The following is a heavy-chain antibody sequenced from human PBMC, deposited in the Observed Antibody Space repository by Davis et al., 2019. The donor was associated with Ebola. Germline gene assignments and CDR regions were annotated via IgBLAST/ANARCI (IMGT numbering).Heavy chain of an antibody. CDR3: TRDREAAAAGYYGMDV. J-gene: IGHJ6*04. Sequence: ASVKVSCKASGYTFTASYIHWVRQAPVQGLEWMGRINPNGGGTFYAQKFQGRVTMTRDTSISTTYMDLTRLISDDTAVYYCTRDREAAAAGYYGMDVWGKGTAVTVSS. D-gene: IGHD6-13*01. CDR1: GYTFTASY. CDR2: INPNGGGT. V-gene: IGHV1-2*06.